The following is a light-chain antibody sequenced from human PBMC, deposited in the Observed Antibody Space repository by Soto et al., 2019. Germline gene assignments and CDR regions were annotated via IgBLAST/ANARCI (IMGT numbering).Light chain of an antibody. CDR2: DVT. V-gene: IGLV2-8*01. J-gene: IGLJ2*01. CDR1: TSDY. Sequence: QSALTKPPSASGSPGQSVTISCTGTTSDYVSWYQQYPGKAPKLMIYDVTKRPSGVPDRLSGSKSGTTASLTVSGLQVEDEADYFCSSHAGARHSLFGGGTKLTVL. CDR3: SSHAGARHSL.